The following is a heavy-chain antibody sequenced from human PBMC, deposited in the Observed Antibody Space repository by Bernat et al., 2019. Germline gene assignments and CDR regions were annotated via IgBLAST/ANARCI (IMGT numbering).Heavy chain of an antibody. CDR1: GFTFSSYA. CDR2: ISYDGSNK. CDR3: ARGDYYGSGSPEAFDI. D-gene: IGHD3-10*01. Sequence: QVQLVESGGGVVQPGRSLRLSCAASGFTFSSYAMHWVRQAPGKGLEWVAVISYDGSNKYYADSVKGRFTISRDNSKNTPYLQMNSLRAEDTAVYYCARGDYYGSGSPEAFDIWGQGTMVTVSS. V-gene: IGHV3-30*01. J-gene: IGHJ3*02.